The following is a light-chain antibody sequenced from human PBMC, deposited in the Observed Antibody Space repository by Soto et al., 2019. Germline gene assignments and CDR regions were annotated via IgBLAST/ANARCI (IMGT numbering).Light chain of an antibody. CDR3: QQYTNWPSWT. CDR1: QSVNSY. J-gene: IGKJ1*01. Sequence: KVMTQSPATLFMSPKERATLSFRASQSVNSYLAWYQQKPGQAPRLLIYGASTRATGIPARFSGSGSGTEFTLTISSLQSEDFAVYYCQQYTNWPSWTFGQGTKVDIK. V-gene: IGKV3-15*01. CDR2: GAS.